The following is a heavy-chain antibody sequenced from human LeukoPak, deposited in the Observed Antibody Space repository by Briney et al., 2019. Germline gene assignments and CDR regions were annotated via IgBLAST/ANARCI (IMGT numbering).Heavy chain of an antibody. V-gene: IGHV3-23*01. Sequence: GGSLRLSCAASGFTFSSYAMSWVRRAPGKGLEWVSAISGSGGSTYYADSVKGRFTISRDNSKNTLYLQMNSLRAEDTAVYYCAKDMSGPHSYYYYYYGMDVWGQGTTVTVSS. D-gene: IGHD1-26*01. CDR3: AKDMSGPHSYYYYYYGMDV. J-gene: IGHJ6*02. CDR1: GFTFSSYA. CDR2: ISGSGGST.